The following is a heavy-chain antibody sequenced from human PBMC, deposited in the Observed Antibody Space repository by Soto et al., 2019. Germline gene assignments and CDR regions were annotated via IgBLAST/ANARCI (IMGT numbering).Heavy chain of an antibody. V-gene: IGHV3-9*01. D-gene: IGHD2-2*01. CDR3: AKGGQLLVEGGGY. J-gene: IGHJ4*02. Sequence: EVQLVESGGGLVQPGRSLRLSCAASGFTFDDYAMHWVRQAPGKGLEWVSGISWNSGSIGYADSVKGRFIISRDNAKNSLYLQMNSLIAEDTALYYCAKGGQLLVEGGGYWGQGTLVTVSS. CDR1: GFTFDDYA. CDR2: ISWNSGSI.